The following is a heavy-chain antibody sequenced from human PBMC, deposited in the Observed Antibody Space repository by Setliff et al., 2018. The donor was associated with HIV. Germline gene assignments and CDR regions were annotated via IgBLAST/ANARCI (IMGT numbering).Heavy chain of an antibody. J-gene: IGHJ6*02. V-gene: IGHV1-69*13. CDR1: GGSLRSLS. Sequence: SVKVSCKASGGSLRSLSINWVRQAPGQGLEWMGGIIPIFNTANYAQKFQGRVTITADESTSTAYMELSSLGSEDTAVYYCARGSGGYCSGGSCYFGFGLALWGQGTTVTVSS. CDR3: ARGSGGYCSGGSCYFGFGLAL. CDR2: IIPIFNTA. D-gene: IGHD2-15*01.